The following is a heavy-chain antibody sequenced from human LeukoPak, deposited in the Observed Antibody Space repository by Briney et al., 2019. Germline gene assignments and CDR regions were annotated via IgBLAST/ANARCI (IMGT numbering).Heavy chain of an antibody. J-gene: IGHJ4*02. CDR3: AKDPSLYYGDYIIR. CDR2: FSVSDKTT. CDR1: GFTFSSYA. V-gene: IGHV3-23*01. Sequence: PGGSLRLSCAASGFTFSSYAMSWVRQAPGKGLEWVSGFSVSDKTTYYADSVKGRFTISRDDSKNTLYLQINSLRAEDTAVYYCAKDPSLYYGDYIIRWGQGTLVIVSS. D-gene: IGHD4-17*01.